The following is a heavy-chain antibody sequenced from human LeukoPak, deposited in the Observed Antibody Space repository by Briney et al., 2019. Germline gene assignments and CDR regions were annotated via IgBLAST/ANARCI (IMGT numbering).Heavy chain of an antibody. Sequence: GGSLRLSCAASGFTFSRYWMHWVRQAPGKGLVWVSRINSDGSSTNYADSVKGRFTISRDNAKNTLYLQMNSLRAEDTAVYYCAREGIAAAGTNRQFDYWGQGTLVTVSS. CDR1: GFTFSRYW. CDR3: AREGIAAAGTNRQFDY. CDR2: INSDGSST. J-gene: IGHJ4*02. D-gene: IGHD6-13*01. V-gene: IGHV3-74*01.